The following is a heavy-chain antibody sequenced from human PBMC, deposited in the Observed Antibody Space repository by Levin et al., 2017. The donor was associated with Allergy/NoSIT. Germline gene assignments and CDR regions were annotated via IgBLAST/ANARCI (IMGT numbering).Heavy chain of an antibody. Sequence: GGSLRLSCEASGFTLSSYWMHWVRQAPGTGLVWVSRIKSDGSSISYADSVKGRFTISRDNAKNTLYLEMNSLRPEDTAVYYCARGVVVTAPGFFDLWGRGTLVTVSS. D-gene: IGHD2-21*02. CDR1: GFTLSSYW. J-gene: IGHJ2*01. CDR3: ARGVVVTAPGFFDL. CDR2: IKSDGSSI. V-gene: IGHV3-74*01.